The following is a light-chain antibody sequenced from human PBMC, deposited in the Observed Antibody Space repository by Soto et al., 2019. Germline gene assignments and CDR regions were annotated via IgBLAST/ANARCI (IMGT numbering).Light chain of an antibody. CDR3: CSYAGSYSYV. V-gene: IGLV2-11*01. J-gene: IGLJ1*01. CDR1: SSDVGGYNY. Sequence: QSVLTQPASVSGSPGQSITISCTGTSSDVGGYNYVSWYQQHPGKAPKLIIYDVTKRPSGVPDRFSGSSSGNTASLIISGLQAEDEADYFCCSYAGSYSYVFGTGTKVTVL. CDR2: DVT.